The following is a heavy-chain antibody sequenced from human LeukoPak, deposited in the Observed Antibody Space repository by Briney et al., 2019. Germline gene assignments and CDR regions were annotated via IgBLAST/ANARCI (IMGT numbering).Heavy chain of an antibody. Sequence: SGPTLVNPTQTLTLTCTFSGFSLRTSAVGVGWIRQPPGKALEWLALIYWNDDKRYSPSLKNRLTITKDTSKNQVVLTMTNMDPVDTATYCCAHRRGWSFYDAFDMWGQGTMVTVSS. CDR3: AHRRGWSFYDAFDM. J-gene: IGHJ3*02. CDR1: GFSLRTSAVG. V-gene: IGHV2-5*01. CDR2: IYWNDDK. D-gene: IGHD1-26*01.